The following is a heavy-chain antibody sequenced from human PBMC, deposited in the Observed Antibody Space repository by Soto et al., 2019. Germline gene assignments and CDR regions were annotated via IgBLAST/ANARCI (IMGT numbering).Heavy chain of an antibody. CDR2: INHSGST. D-gene: IGHD3-10*01. J-gene: IGHJ4*02. CDR3: ARGGITMVRGAMPFDY. V-gene: IGHV4-31*03. Sequence: SETLSLTCTVSGGSISSGGYYWSWIRQHPGKGLEWIGEINHSGSTNYNPSLKSRVTISVDTSKNQFSLKLSSVTAADTAVYYCARGGITMVRGAMPFDYWGQGTLVTVSS. CDR1: GGSISSGGYY.